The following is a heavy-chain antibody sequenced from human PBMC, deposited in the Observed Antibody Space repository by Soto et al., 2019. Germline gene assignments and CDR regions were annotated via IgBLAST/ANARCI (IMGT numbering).Heavy chain of an antibody. J-gene: IGHJ4*02. CDR3: ARIGGYHGPLDY. V-gene: IGHV4-59*01. Sequence: PSETLSLTCSVSGVSISSYFWSWIRQPPGRGLEWIGYTYHRGSTNYSPSLKSRVAISLDTSENQFSLKVSSVTAADTDVYYCARIGGYHGPLDYWGQGTPVTVSS. CDR2: TYHRGST. CDR1: GVSISSYF. D-gene: IGHD3-16*02.